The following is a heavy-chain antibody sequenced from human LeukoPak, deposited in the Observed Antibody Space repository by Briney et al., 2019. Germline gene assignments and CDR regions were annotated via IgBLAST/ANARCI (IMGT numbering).Heavy chain of an antibody. CDR1: GFTFSSYS. Sequence: GGSLRLSCAASGFTFSSYSMNWVRQAPGKGLEWVSSISSSSSYIYYADSVKGRFTISRDNVKKSLYLQTNSLRAEDTAVYYCARDTAGVDNAFDIWGQGTMVTVSS. CDR3: ARDTAGVDNAFDI. V-gene: IGHV3-21*01. J-gene: IGHJ3*02. D-gene: IGHD3-10*01. CDR2: ISSSSSYI.